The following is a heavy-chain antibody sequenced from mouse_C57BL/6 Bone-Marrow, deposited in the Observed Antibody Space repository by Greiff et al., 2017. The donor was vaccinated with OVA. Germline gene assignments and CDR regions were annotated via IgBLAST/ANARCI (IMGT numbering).Heavy chain of an antibody. Sequence: EVQLVESGEGLVKPGGSLKLSCAASGFTFSSYAMSWVRQTPEKRLEWVAYISSGGDYIYYADTVKGRFTISRDNARNTLYLQMSSLKSEDTAMYYCTRDRTVVASRYFDVWGTGTTVTVSS. J-gene: IGHJ1*03. D-gene: IGHD1-1*01. V-gene: IGHV5-9-1*02. CDR1: GFTFSSYA. CDR2: ISSGGDYI. CDR3: TRDRTVVASRYFDV.